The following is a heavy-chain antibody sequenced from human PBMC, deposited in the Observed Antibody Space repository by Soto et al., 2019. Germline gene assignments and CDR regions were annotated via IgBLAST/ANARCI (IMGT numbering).Heavy chain of an antibody. J-gene: IGHJ4*02. CDR1: GFTFSIYA. CDR2: ISYDGTKT. CDR3: AKDWNSSGWYDYFDY. D-gene: IGHD6-19*01. Sequence: PGGSLRLSCAASGFTFSIYAMHWVRQAPGTGLEWVAVISYDGTKTYYADSVKGRFTISRDNSKNTLYLQMNSPRAEDTAVYYCAKDWNSSGWYDYFDYWGQGTLVTVSS. V-gene: IGHV3-30*18.